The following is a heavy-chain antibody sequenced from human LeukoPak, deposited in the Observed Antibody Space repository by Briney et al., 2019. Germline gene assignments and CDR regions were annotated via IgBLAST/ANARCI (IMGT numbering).Heavy chain of an antibody. V-gene: IGHV1-2*02. CDR2: INPNSGGT. D-gene: IGHD3-10*01. Sequence: ASVKVSCKASGYTFTGYYMHWVRQAPGQGLEWMGWINPNSGGTNYAQKFQGRVTMTRDTSISTAYMELSRLRSDDTAVYYCAKDQNGSGSPALENWFDPWGQGTLVTVSS. J-gene: IGHJ5*02. CDR1: GYTFTGYY. CDR3: AKDQNGSGSPALENWFDP.